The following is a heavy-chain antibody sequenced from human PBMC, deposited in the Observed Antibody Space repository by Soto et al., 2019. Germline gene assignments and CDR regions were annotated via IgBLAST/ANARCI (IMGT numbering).Heavy chain of an antibody. J-gene: IGHJ4*02. CDR2: ISGSGGST. V-gene: IGHV3-23*01. D-gene: IGHD3-10*01. CDR3: ANHPTYYGSRFGY. CDR1: GFTFSSYA. Sequence: HLGGSLRLSCAASGFTFSSYAMSWVRQAPGKGLEWVSAISGSGGSTYYADSVKGRFTISRDNSKNTLYLQMNSLRAEDTAVYYCANHPTYYGSRFGYWGQGTLVTVSS.